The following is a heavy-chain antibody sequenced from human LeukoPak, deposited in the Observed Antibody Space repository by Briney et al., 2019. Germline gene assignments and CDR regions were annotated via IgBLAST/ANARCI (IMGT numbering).Heavy chain of an antibody. Sequence: QPGRSLRLSCAASGFTFSSYGMHWVRQAPGKGLEWVAVISYDGSNKYYADSVKGRFTISRDNSKNTLYLQMNSLRAEDTAVYYCATGAEYFQHWGQGTLVTVPS. J-gene: IGHJ1*01. CDR3: ATGAEYFQH. CDR2: ISYDGSNK. CDR1: GFTFSSYG. V-gene: IGHV3-30*03.